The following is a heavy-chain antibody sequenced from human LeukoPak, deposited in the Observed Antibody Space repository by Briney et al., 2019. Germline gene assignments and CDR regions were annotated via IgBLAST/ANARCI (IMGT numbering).Heavy chain of an antibody. CDR2: IDPSDSYT. D-gene: IGHD3-22*01. CDR3: ARRNYYDSSGYHY. V-gene: IGHV5-10-1*01. Sequence: GESLKISCKGSGYSFTSYWISWVRQMPGKGLEWMGRIDPSDSYTDYSPSFQGHVTISADKSISTAYLQWSSLKASDTAMYYCARRNYYDSSGYHYWGQGTLVTVSS. J-gene: IGHJ4*02. CDR1: GYSFTSYW.